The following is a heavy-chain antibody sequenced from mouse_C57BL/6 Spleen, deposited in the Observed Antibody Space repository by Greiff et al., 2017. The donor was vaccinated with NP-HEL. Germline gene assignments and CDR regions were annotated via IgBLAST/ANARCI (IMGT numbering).Heavy chain of an antibody. CDR3: ASHYGSSYEYAMDY. D-gene: IGHD1-1*01. CDR1: GFSFTSYG. CDR2: IWSDGST. V-gene: IGHV2-6*03. J-gene: IGHJ4*01. Sequence: VKLMESGPGLVAPSQSLSITCTVSGFSFTSYGVHWVRQPPGKGLEWLVVIWSDGSTTYNSALKSRLSISKDNSKSQVFLKMNSLQTDDTAMYYCASHYGSSYEYAMDYWGQGTSVTVSS.